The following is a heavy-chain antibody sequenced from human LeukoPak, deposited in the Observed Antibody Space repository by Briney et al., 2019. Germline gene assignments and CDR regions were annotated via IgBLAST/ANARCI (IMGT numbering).Heavy chain of an antibody. CDR2: IKQDGSEK. Sequence: GGSLRLSCAASGFTFSSYWMSWVRQAPGKGLEWVANIKQDGSEKYYVDSVKGRFTISRDNAKNSLYLQMNSLRAEDTAVYYCARSSRIAAAIWYNWFDPWGQGTLVTVSS. CDR3: ARSSRIAAAIWYNWFDP. J-gene: IGHJ5*02. D-gene: IGHD6-13*01. CDR1: GFTFSSYW. V-gene: IGHV3-7*01.